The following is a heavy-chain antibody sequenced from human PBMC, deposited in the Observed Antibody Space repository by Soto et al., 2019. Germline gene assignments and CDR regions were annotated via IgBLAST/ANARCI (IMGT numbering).Heavy chain of an antibody. Sequence: PGGSLRLSCAASGFAFSSYSMNWVRQAPGKGLEWVSSISSSSSYIYYADSVKGRFTISRDNAKNSLYLQMNSLRAEDTAVYYCARDLTTGTRSFDYWGQGTLVTVSS. D-gene: IGHD6-13*01. J-gene: IGHJ4*02. CDR2: ISSSSSYI. CDR1: GFAFSSYS. V-gene: IGHV3-21*01. CDR3: ARDLTTGTRSFDY.